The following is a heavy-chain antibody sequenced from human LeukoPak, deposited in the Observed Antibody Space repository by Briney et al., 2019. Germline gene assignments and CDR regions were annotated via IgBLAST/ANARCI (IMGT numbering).Heavy chain of an antibody. Sequence: SETLSLTCTVSGGSISSYYWSWIRQPPGKGLEWIGEINHSGSTNYNPSLKSRVTISVDTSKNQFSLKLSSVTAADTAVYYCARGSVSDDSSGYYSPLGYWGQGTLVTVSS. V-gene: IGHV4-34*01. J-gene: IGHJ4*02. D-gene: IGHD3-22*01. CDR1: GGSISSYY. CDR2: INHSGST. CDR3: ARGSVSDDSSGYYSPLGY.